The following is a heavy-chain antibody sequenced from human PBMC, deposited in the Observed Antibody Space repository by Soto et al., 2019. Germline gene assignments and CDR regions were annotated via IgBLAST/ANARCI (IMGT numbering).Heavy chain of an antibody. D-gene: IGHD3-22*01. Sequence: GGSLRLSCAASGFTFSSYAMHWVRQAPGKGLEWVAVISYDGSNKYYADPVKGRFTISRDNSKNRLYLQMNSLRAEDTAVYYCARERLRSGYRRPNYYYYGMDVWGQGTTVTVSS. V-gene: IGHV3-30-3*01. CDR3: ARERLRSGYRRPNYYYYGMDV. CDR1: GFTFSSYA. J-gene: IGHJ6*02. CDR2: ISYDGSNK.